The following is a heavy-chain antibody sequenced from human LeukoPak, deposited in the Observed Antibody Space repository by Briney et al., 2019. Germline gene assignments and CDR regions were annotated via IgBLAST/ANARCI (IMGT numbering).Heavy chain of an antibody. D-gene: IGHD1-26*01. CDR3: ARQESELSSPFDY. CDR1: GYDFTGYW. Sequence: GESLKISCKGSGYDFTGYWIGWVRQVPGKGLEWMGIIYPGDSNIRCSPSFQGQVTISADKSISTAYLQWSSLKASDTAMYYCARQESELSSPFDYWGQGTLVTVSS. J-gene: IGHJ4*02. V-gene: IGHV5-51*01. CDR2: IYPGDSNI.